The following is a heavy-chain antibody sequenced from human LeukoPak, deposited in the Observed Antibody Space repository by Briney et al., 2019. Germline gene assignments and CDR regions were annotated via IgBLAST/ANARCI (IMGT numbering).Heavy chain of an antibody. V-gene: IGHV4-4*07. J-gene: IGHJ5*02. CDR3: ARDGFSGSYYRWFDP. Sequence: PSETLSLTCTVSGDLISNYYCSWIRQPAGKGLEWIGSVYTSGSTDYNPSLKGRVTMSVDTSKNQFSLKLSSVTAADTAVYYCARDGFSGSYYRWFDPWGQGTLVTVSS. CDR2: VYTSGST. D-gene: IGHD1-26*01. CDR1: GDLISNYY.